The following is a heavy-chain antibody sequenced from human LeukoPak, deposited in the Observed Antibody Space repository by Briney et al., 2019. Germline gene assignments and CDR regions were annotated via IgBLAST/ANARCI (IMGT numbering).Heavy chain of an antibody. D-gene: IGHD4-17*01. CDR2: INTRTGNP. V-gene: IGHV7-4-1*02. CDR1: GYTFTSHA. J-gene: IGHJ4*02. Sequence: ASVKVSCKASGYTFTSHAMNWVRQAPGQGLEWMGWINTRTGNPTYAQGFTGRFVFSLDTSVSTAFLQISSLKADDTAVYYCARDPETSVTTSVDYWGQGTLVTVSS. CDR3: ARDPETSVTTSVDY.